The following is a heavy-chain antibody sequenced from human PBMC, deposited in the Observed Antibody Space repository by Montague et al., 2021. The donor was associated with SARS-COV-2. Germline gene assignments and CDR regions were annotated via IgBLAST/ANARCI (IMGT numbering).Heavy chain of an antibody. CDR3: ARVGGGTTRYFDN. D-gene: IGHD1-1*01. CDR2: IDKKGGT. V-gene: IGHV4-61*08. Sequence: SETLSLTCTVSGAAVIRRGSDESTSELQSPKELEWRLRIDKKGGTKYNPSLNSRVTILVDTSKNQFSLNLRSVTAADTAVYYCARVGGGTTRYFDNWGQGTLVTVYS. J-gene: IGHJ4*02. CDR1: GAAVIRRGSD.